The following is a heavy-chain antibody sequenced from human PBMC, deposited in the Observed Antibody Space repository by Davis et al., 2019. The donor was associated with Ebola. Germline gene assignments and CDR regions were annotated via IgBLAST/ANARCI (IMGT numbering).Heavy chain of an antibody. Sequence: SLKISCAASGFTFSSYGMHWVRQAPGKGLEWVAVIWYDGSNKYYADSVKGRFTISRDNSKNTLYLQMNSLRAEDTAVYYCGKSGGSYYYYGMDVWGQGTTVTVSS. CDR3: GKSGGSYYYYGMDV. D-gene: IGHD3-16*01. CDR2: IWYDGSNK. V-gene: IGHV3-33*06. J-gene: IGHJ6*02. CDR1: GFTFSSYG.